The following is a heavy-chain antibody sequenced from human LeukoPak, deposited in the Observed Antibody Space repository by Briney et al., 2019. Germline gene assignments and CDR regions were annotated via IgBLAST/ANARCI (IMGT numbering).Heavy chain of an antibody. Sequence: GGSLRLSCEASGFTFSNYWIHWVRQAPGKGLVWVSRISDHGSTTTYADSVKGRFTISRDNSKNTLYLQMNGLRAEDTAVYYCARWLQKDWGQGTLVTVSS. J-gene: IGHJ4*02. D-gene: IGHD5-24*01. V-gene: IGHV3-74*03. CDR3: ARWLQKD. CDR1: GFTFSNYW. CDR2: ISDHGSTT.